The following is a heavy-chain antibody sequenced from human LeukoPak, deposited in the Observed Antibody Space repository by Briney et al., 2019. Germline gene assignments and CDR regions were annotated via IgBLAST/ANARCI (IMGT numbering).Heavy chain of an antibody. D-gene: IGHD3-10*01. CDR2: INPNSGDT. CDR3: ARGRLGSGSKYDAFYI. V-gene: IGHV1-2*02. Sequence: ASLKVSCKASGYTFTGYYMHWVRQAPGQGLEWMGWINPNSGDTNYAQKLRGRVTMTRDTSISTAYMELSRLTSDDTAVYYCARGRLGSGSKYDAFYIWGQGTMVAVSS. J-gene: IGHJ3*02. CDR1: GYTFTGYY.